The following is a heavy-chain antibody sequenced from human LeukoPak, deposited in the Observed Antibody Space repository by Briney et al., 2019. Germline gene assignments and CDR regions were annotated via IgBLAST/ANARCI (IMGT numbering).Heavy chain of an antibody. D-gene: IGHD5-18*01. J-gene: IGHJ3*02. CDR2: INHSGST. Sequence: PSETLSLTCAVYGGSFSGYYWSWIRQPPGKGLEWIGEINHSGSTNYNPSLKCRVTISVDTSKNQFSLKLSSVTAADTAVYCCARGRRIQLWLRAFDIWGQGTMVTVSS. CDR3: ARGRRIQLWLRAFDI. V-gene: IGHV4-34*01. CDR1: GGSFSGYY.